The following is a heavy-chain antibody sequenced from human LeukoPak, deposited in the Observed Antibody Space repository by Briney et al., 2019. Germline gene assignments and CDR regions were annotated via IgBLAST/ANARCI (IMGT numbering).Heavy chain of an antibody. J-gene: IGHJ4*02. CDR2: INPSSGGT. CDR1: GYIITSYY. Sequence: ASVKVSCKASGYIITSYYMHWVRQAPGQGLEWVGVINPSSGGTTYAQKFQGRVTMNRDTSTSTVYMELSSLRSEDTAVYYCARDANYNSDWSDYWGQGTLVTVSS. V-gene: IGHV1-46*01. D-gene: IGHD6-19*01. CDR3: ARDANYNSDWSDY.